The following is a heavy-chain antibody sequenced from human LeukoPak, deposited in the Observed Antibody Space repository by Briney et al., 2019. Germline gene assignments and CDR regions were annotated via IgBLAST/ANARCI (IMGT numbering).Heavy chain of an antibody. V-gene: IGHV1-2*02. CDR1: GYTFTGYY. J-gene: IGHJ4*02. D-gene: IGHD2-2*01. CDR2: INPNSGGT. Sequence: ASVKVSCKASGYTFTGYYMHWVRQAPGQGLEWMGWINPNSGGTNYAQKFQGRVTMTRDTSISTAYMELSRLRSDDTAVYYCARDLEVVPAAIWGYWGQGTLVTVSS. CDR3: ARDLEVVPAAIWGY.